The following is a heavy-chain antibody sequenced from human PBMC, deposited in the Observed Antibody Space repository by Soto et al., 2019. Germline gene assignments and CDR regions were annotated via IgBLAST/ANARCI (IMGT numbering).Heavy chain of an antibody. CDR3: ARVPDV. CDR2: IYHNGSP. V-gene: IGHV4-30-2*01. CDR1: GGSMSRGGYY. Sequence: QLQLQESGSGLVKPSQTLSLTCAVSGGSMSRGGYYWIWSRQPPGKGLEWIGYIYHNGSPNYKPSLKSRGTISVARSKNQFSLKLRSVTAEETAVYYGARVPDVWGQGTTVTVSS. J-gene: IGHJ6*02.